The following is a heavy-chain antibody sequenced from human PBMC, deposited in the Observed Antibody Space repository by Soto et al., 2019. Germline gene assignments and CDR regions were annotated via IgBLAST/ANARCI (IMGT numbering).Heavy chain of an antibody. V-gene: IGHV3-23*01. CDR2: ISVTGDT. Sequence: EVQLLESGGGLVQPGGSLRLSCAASGFTFSSYAMNWVRQAPGKGPEWVSHISVTGDTYYADSVKGRFTISRDNSKNTLFLQMNSLRAEDTAVYYCAKSLSTATSFDYWGQGTPVTVSS. CDR1: GFTFSSYA. CDR3: AKSLSTATSFDY. J-gene: IGHJ4*02.